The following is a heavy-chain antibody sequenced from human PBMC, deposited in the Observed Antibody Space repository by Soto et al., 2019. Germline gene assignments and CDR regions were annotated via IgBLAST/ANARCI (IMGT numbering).Heavy chain of an antibody. CDR1: GFTFRPYA. Sequence: PGGSLRLSCAASGFTFRPYAMNWVRQAPGKGLEWVSGFGGSGDSTYYADSVKGRFTISRDNSNNTLYLQMNSLRAEDTAIYYSAKGKSEHGGLMDVWGKGTTVTVSS. CDR3: AKGKSEHGGLMDV. D-gene: IGHD5-12*01. CDR2: FGGSGDST. J-gene: IGHJ6*04. V-gene: IGHV3-23*01.